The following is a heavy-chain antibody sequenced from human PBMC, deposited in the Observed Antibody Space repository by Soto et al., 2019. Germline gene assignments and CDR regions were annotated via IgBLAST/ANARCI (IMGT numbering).Heavy chain of an antibody. J-gene: IGHJ2*01. CDR1: GFTFSDYY. Sequence: QVQLVESGGGLVKPGGSLRLSCAASGFTFSDYYMSWIRQAPGKGPEWVSYISSSSSYTNYADSVKGRFTISRDIAKNSLYLQMNSLRAEDTAVYYCARTIAAAGGRRYFDLWGRGTLVTVSS. CDR3: ARTIAAAGGRRYFDL. CDR2: ISSSSSYT. V-gene: IGHV3-11*05. D-gene: IGHD6-13*01.